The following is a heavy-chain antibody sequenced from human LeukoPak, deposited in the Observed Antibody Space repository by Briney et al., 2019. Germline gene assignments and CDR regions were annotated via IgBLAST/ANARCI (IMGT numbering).Heavy chain of an antibody. D-gene: IGHD1-26*01. CDR1: GFTFSSFA. V-gene: IGHV3-64*01. CDR2: ISSNGDNT. CDR3: ARAPREGFSGSYHDY. J-gene: IGHJ4*02. Sequence: GGSLRLSCAASGFTFSSFAMHWVRQAPGKGLEYVSAISSNGDNTYYANSVKGRFTISRNNSKNTLYLQMASLRGEDTAVYYCARAPREGFSGSYHDYWGQGTLVTVSS.